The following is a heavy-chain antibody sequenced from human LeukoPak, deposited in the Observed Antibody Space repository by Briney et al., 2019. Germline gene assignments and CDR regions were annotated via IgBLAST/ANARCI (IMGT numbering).Heavy chain of an antibody. J-gene: IGHJ6*03. V-gene: IGHV3-30*18. Sequence: PGGSLRLSCAASGFTFSSYGMHWVRQAPGKGLEWVAVISYDGSNKYYADSVKGRFTISRDNSKNTLYLQMNSLRAEDTAVYYCAKDRVGCSGGSCYSYYYYMDVWGKGTTVTVSS. CDR1: GFTFSSYG. CDR2: ISYDGSNK. D-gene: IGHD2-15*01. CDR3: AKDRVGCSGGSCYSYYYYMDV.